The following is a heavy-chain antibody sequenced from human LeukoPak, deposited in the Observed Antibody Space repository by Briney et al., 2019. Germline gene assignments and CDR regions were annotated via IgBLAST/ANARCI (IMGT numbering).Heavy chain of an antibody. V-gene: IGHV4-31*03. Sequence: SETLSLTCTVSGGSISSGGYYWSWIRQHPGKGLEWIGYIYYSGSTYYNPSLKSRVTISVDTSKNQFSLKLSSVTAADTAVYYCARDRITGTGWFDPWGQGTLVTVSS. CDR2: IYYSGST. CDR1: GGSISSGGYY. CDR3: ARDRITGTGWFDP. D-gene: IGHD1/OR15-1a*01. J-gene: IGHJ5*02.